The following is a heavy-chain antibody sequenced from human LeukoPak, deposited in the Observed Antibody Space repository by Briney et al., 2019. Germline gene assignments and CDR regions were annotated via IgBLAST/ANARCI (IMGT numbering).Heavy chain of an antibody. D-gene: IGHD3-22*01. J-gene: IGHJ4*02. CDR3: ARRAGDYSHPYDY. Sequence: GGSLRLSCAASGFTFSSYAMSWVRQAPGKGLEWVSAITGSGGSTYYADSVKGRFTISRDNSKNTLYLQMNTLRAEDTAVYYCARRAGDYSHPYDYWGQGTLVTVSS. CDR2: ITGSGGST. CDR1: GFTFSSYA. V-gene: IGHV3-23*01.